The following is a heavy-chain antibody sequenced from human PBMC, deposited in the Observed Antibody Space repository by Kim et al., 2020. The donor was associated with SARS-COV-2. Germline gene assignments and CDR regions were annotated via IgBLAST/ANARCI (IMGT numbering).Heavy chain of an antibody. V-gene: IGHV1-3*01. CDR1: GYTFSNYV. Sequence: ASVKVSCKASGYTFSNYVMHWVRQAPGQGLEGMGWIKLGNGDTKYSRKFQGRVTMTWDTSASTAYMELSSLRSEDTAVYYCSRADEYHLKLFDPWGQ. J-gene: IGHJ5*02. CDR3: SRADEYHLKLFDP. D-gene: IGHD2-2*01. CDR2: IKLGNGDT.